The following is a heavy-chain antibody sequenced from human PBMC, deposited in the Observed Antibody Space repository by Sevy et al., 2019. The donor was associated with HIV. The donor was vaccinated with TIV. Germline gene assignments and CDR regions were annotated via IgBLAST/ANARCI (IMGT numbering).Heavy chain of an antibody. D-gene: IGHD6-19*01. J-gene: IGHJ3*02. CDR3: AHPPGIAVAGSDDAFDI. V-gene: IGHV1-69*13. CDR2: IIPIFGTA. Sequence: ASVKVSCKASGGTFSSYAISWVRQAPGQGLEWMGGIIPIFGTANYSQKFQGRVTITADESTSTAYMELSSLRSEDTAVYYCAHPPGIAVAGSDDAFDIWGQGTMVTVSS. CDR1: GGTFSSYA.